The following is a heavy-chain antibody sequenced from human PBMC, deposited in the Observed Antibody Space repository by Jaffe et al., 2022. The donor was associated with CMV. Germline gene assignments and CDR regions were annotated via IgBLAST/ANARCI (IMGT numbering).Heavy chain of an antibody. Sequence: EVQLLESGGGLVQPGGSLRLSCAASGFTFSSYAMSWVRQAPGKGLEWVSAISGSGGSTYYADSVKGRFTISRDNSKNTLYLQMNSLRAEDTAVYYCAKDSRQYSGYDNYYYYGMDVWGQGTTVTVSS. CDR3: AKDSRQYSGYDNYYYYGMDV. CDR1: GFTFSSYA. V-gene: IGHV3-23*01. J-gene: IGHJ6*02. CDR2: ISGSGGST. D-gene: IGHD5-12*01.